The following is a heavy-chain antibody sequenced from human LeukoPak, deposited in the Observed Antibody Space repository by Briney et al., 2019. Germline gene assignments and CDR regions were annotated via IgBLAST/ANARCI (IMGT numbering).Heavy chain of an antibody. Sequence: GGSLRLSCAASGFTFSDYYMSWIRQAPGKGLEWVSYISSSGSTIYYADSVKGRFTISRDNAKNSLYLQMNSLRAEDTALYYCAKDLKAGRYYYYGMDVWGQGTTVTVSS. D-gene: IGHD3-10*01. J-gene: IGHJ6*02. CDR2: ISSSGSTI. V-gene: IGHV3-11*01. CDR3: AKDLKAGRYYYYGMDV. CDR1: GFTFSDYY.